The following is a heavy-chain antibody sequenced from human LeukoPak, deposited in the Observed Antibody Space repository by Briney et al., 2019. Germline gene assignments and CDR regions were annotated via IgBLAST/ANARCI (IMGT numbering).Heavy chain of an antibody. CDR1: GGSVSNYY. CDR3: ARGPHFDS. J-gene: IGHJ4*02. V-gene: IGHV4-59*02. Sequence: SETLSLTWTVSGGSVSNYYWSCVRQPPGKGREWIGYIYYSESTNDNPSLNSRVTISVDTSKNQFSLKLSSVTAAYTAVYYCARGPHFDSWGQGTLVTVSS. CDR2: IYYSEST.